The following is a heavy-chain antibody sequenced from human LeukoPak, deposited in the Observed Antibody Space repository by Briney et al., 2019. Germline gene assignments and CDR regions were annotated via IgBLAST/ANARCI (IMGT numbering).Heavy chain of an antibody. D-gene: IGHD4-23*01. CDR1: GFTLSSYA. J-gene: IGHJ4*02. Sequence: PGGSLRLSCAASGFTLSSYAMSWVRQGPGKGLEWVSAISVSGNTYHADSVKGRFTISRDSSKNTLYLQMNSLKTEDTAVYYCTRDRNGGNPPRDYWGQGTLVTVSS. V-gene: IGHV3-23*01. CDR2: ISVSGNT. CDR3: TRDRNGGNPPRDY.